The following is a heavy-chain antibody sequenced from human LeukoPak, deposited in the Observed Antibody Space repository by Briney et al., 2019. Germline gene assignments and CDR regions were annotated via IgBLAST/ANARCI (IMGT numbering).Heavy chain of an antibody. Sequence: GGSLRLSCAASGFTFSRYSMNWIRQAPGKGLEWVSYISSSSSNIYYADSVKGRFTISRDNAKNSLYLQMNSLRAEDTAVYYCAREHTVTTSLYYYYYMDVWGKGTTVTVSS. CDR2: ISSSSSNI. D-gene: IGHD4-17*01. V-gene: IGHV3-48*01. CDR3: AREHTVTTSLYYYYYMDV. J-gene: IGHJ6*03. CDR1: GFTFSRYS.